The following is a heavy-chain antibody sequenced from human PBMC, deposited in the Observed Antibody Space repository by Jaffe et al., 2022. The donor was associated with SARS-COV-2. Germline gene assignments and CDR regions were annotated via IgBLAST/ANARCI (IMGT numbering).Heavy chain of an antibody. CDR1: GFTFSEST. J-gene: IGHJ5*02. D-gene: IGHD6-13*01. CDR2: IRDRANSHVT. V-gene: IGHV3-73*02. CDR3: TRQPGIGASGTFDP. Sequence: EVQLVESGGGLVQPGGSLKLSCAASGFTFSESTMHWVRQASGKGLEWVGRIRDRANSHVTVYAASVNGRFTISRDDSQNMAYLQMNSLKTEDTAVYYCTRQPGIGASGTFDPWGQGTLVTVTS.